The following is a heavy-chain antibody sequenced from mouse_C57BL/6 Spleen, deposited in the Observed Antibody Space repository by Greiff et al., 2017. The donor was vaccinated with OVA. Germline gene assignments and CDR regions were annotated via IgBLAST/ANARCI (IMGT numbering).Heavy chain of an antibody. V-gene: IGHV1-64*01. J-gene: IGHJ1*03. Sequence: QVQLQQPGAELVKPGASVKLSCKASGYTFTSYWMHWVKQRPGQGLEWIGMIHPNSGSTNYNEKFKGKATLTVDKSSSTAYMQLSSLTSEDSAVYYCARDCPWYFDVWGTGTTVTVSS. CDR1: GYTFTSYW. CDR2: IHPNSGST. CDR3: ARDCPWYFDV.